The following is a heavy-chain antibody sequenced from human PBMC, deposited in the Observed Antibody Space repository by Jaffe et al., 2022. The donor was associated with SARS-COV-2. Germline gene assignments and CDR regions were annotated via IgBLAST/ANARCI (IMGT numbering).Heavy chain of an antibody. D-gene: IGHD2-15*01. CDR1: GFTFSSHA. V-gene: IGHV3-23*01. CDR3: AKGGGDWFDT. J-gene: IGHJ5*02. CDR2: MSGSGGST. Sequence: EVQLLESGGGLVQPGGSLRLSCAASGFTFSSHAMSWVRQAPGKGLEWVSGMSGSGGSTYYADSVKGRFTISRDNSKNTLYLQMNSLRAEDTAVYYCAKGGGDWFDTWGQGTQVTVSS.